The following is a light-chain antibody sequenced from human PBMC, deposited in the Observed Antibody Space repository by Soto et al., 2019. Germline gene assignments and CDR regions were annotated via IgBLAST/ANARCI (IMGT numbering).Light chain of an antibody. CDR1: QSISSW. J-gene: IGKJ2*01. V-gene: IGKV1-5*03. CDR3: QQYNSYYT. Sequence: DIQMTQSPSTLSASVGDRVTITCRASQSISSWLAWYQQKPGKAPKLLIYKASSLESGVPSRFMGSGSGTEFTLTISSLQPDDFANYYCQQYNSYYTLGQGTKLEIK. CDR2: KAS.